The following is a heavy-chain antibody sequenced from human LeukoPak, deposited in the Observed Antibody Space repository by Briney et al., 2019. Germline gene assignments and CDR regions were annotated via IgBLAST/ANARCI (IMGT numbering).Heavy chain of an antibody. D-gene: IGHD1-26*01. CDR2: IYTSGST. V-gene: IGHV4-4*07. Sequence: SETLSLTCTVSSDSIGNSYWSWIRQPPGKGLEWIGRIYTSGSTNYNPSLKSRVTMSVDTSKNQFSLKLSSVTAADTAVYYCVWDDDAFDIWGQGTMVTVSS. CDR1: SDSIGNSY. J-gene: IGHJ3*02. CDR3: VWDDDAFDI.